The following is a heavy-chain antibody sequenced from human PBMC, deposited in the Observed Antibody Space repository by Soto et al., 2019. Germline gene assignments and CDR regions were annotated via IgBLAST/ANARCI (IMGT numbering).Heavy chain of an antibody. CDR3: AKEGSSGWYAAA. J-gene: IGHJ5*02. Sequence: QVQLVESGGGVVQPGRSLRLSCAASGFTFSSYGMHWVRQAPGKGLEWVAVISYDGSNKYYADSVKGRFTISRDNSKNTLYLQMNSLRAEDTAVYYCAKEGSSGWYAAAWGQGTLVTVSS. V-gene: IGHV3-30*18. CDR1: GFTFSSYG. CDR2: ISYDGSNK. D-gene: IGHD6-19*01.